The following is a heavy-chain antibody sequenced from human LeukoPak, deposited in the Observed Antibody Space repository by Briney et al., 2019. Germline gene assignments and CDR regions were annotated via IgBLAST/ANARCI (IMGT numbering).Heavy chain of an antibody. D-gene: IGHD4-11*01. CDR3: AKDPRGNYVAWLDP. CDR2: ISASGVTT. V-gene: IGHV3-23*01. Sequence: GGSLSLSCAASGFTFSSYAMSWVRQAPGKGLEWVSGISASGVTTNYADSVKGRFTISRDNSKNTLYLQMNSLRVEDTAIYYCAKDPRGNYVAWLDPWGEGTLVTVSS. CDR1: GFTFSSYA. J-gene: IGHJ5*02.